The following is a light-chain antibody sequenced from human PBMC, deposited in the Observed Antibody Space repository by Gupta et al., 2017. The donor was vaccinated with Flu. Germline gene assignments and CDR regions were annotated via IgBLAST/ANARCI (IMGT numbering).Light chain of an antibody. CDR3: NSRDSSGNHWV. CDR1: SLRSYY. J-gene: IGLJ3*02. CDR2: GKN. Sequence: SSELTQDPAVPVALGQTVRITCQGDSLRSYYASWYQQKPGQAPVLVIYGKNNRPLGIPDRFSGSSLGNTASLTITGAQAEDEADYYCNSRDSSGNHWVFGGGTKLTVL. V-gene: IGLV3-19*01.